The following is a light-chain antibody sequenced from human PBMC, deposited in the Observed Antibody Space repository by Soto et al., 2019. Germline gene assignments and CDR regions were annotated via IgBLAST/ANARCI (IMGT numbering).Light chain of an antibody. CDR2: DAV. J-gene: IGKJ2*01. V-gene: IGKV3-11*01. Sequence: EIVLTQSPATLSLSPGERATLSCRASQSVSSYLAWYQQKPGQAPRLLIYDAVHRATGIPARFSGSGSGTDFTLTISSLEPEDFAVYYCQQRSDWPPYTFGQGTKLEIK. CDR3: QQRSDWPPYT. CDR1: QSVSSY.